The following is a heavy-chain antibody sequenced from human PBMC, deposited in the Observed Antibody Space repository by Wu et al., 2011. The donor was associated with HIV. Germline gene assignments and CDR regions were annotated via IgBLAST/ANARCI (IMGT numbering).Heavy chain of an antibody. V-gene: IGHV1-69*11. D-gene: IGHD3-3*01. Sequence: QVQVVQSGAEMKKPGSSVKVSCKASGGTFSTYAISWVRQAPGHGPEWMGRVIPILGTTNYAQKFQGRVTITADESTSTAYMELTSLRSDDTAVYYCARAYDLWSGSGYYYYMDVWGKGTTVSVSS. CDR3: ARAYDLWSGSGYYYYMDV. CDR1: GGTFSTYA. J-gene: IGHJ6*03. CDR2: VIPILGTT.